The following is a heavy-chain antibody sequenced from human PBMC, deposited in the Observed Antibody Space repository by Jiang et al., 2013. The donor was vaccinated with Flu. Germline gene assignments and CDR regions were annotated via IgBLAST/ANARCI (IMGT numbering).Heavy chain of an antibody. CDR3: ARVVIAAAAPNRNDWYFDL. D-gene: IGHD6-13*01. J-gene: IGHJ2*01. V-gene: IGHV4-59*08. Sequence: GYIYYSGSTNYNPSLKSRVTISVDTSKNQXSLKLSSVTAADTAVYHCARVVIAAAAPNRNDWYFDLWGRGTLVTVSS. CDR2: IYYSGST.